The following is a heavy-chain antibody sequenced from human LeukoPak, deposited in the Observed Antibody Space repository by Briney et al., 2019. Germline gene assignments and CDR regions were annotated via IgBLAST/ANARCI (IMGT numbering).Heavy chain of an antibody. V-gene: IGHV3-23*05. Sequence: GGSLRLSCAASGFSLSYYAMSWGRQAPGKGLEWVASVNNNNNPYCADSVRGRFTISRDTSTNTVYLQMNNLRAGDTAIYYCAKDHPSSGWPAFESWGQGTLVTVSS. CDR3: AKDHPSSGWPAFES. D-gene: IGHD6-19*01. J-gene: IGHJ4*02. CDR2: VNNNNNP. CDR1: GFSLSYYA.